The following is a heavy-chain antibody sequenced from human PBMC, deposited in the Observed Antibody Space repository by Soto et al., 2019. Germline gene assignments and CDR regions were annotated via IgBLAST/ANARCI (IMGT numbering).Heavy chain of an antibody. Sequence: SETLSLTCNVSGGSTSSGDYYWTWIRQHPGKGLEWIGYIYYTGSTYYNPSLKSRATISVDTSKNHFSLKLTSVTAADTAVYYCARVPGPWGQGTLVTVSS. CDR3: ARVPGP. CDR2: IYYTGST. V-gene: IGHV4-31*03. CDR1: GGSTSSGDYY. J-gene: IGHJ5*02.